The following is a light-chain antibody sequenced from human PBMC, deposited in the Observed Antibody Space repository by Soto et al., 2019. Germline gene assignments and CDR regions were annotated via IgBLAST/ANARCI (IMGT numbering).Light chain of an antibody. CDR3: QQYNNWPRT. CDR1: QSVSSN. CDR2: GVS. V-gene: IGKV3-15*01. Sequence: EIVMSQSPATLSVSPGERATLSSRASQSVSSNLAWYQQKPGQAPRLLIYGVSTRATGIPARFSGSGSGTEFTLTVSSLQSEDFAVYYCQQYNNWPRTFGQGTKVDI. J-gene: IGKJ1*01.